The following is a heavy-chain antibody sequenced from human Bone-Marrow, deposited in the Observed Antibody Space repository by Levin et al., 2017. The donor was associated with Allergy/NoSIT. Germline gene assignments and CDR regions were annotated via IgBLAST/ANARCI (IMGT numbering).Heavy chain of an antibody. D-gene: IGHD5-24*01. V-gene: IGHV1-2*04. CDR1: GYTFTGYY. J-gene: IGHJ6*02. CDR3: ARVLRMAHAPGPYYGMDV. CDR2: INPNSGGT. Sequence: PGESLKISCKASGYTFTGYYMHWVRQAPGQGLEWMGWINPNSGGTNYAQKFQGWVTMTRDTSISTAYMELSRLRSDDTAVYYCARVLRMAHAPGPYYGMDVWGQGTTVTVSS.